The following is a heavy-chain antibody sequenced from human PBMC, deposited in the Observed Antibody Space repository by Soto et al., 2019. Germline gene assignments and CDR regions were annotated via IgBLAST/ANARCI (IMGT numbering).Heavy chain of an antibody. V-gene: IGHV1-2*02. D-gene: IGHD6-19*01. CDR3: ARLQIEVPGTN. J-gene: IGHJ4*02. CDR1: GYTFSDYY. Sequence: ASVKVSCKASGYTFSDYYMHWVRQAPGQGLEWMGWINANSGGTTYAQKFQGRVTMTRDTSISTAYMELSRLSSDDTAIYYCARLQIEVPGTNWGQGTLVTVSS. CDR2: INANSGGT.